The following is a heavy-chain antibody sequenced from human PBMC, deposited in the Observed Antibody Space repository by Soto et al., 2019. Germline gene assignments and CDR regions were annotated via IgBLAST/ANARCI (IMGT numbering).Heavy chain of an antibody. CDR3: ARGRLLWFGEFSYYFDY. CDR2: IGTAGDT. D-gene: IGHD3-10*01. V-gene: IGHV3-13*01. J-gene: IGHJ4*02. CDR1: GFTFSSYD. Sequence: GGSLRLSCAASGFTFSSYDMHWVRQATGKGLEWVSAIGTAGDTYYPGSVKGRFTISRENAKNSLYLQMNSLRAGDTAVYYCARGRLLWFGEFSYYFDYWGQGTLVTVSS.